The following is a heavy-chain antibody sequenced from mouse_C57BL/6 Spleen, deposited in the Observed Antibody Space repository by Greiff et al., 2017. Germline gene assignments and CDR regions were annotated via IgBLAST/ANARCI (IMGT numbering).Heavy chain of an antibody. D-gene: IGHD3-1*01. CDR2: ISYSGST. Sequence: EVKLVESGPGMVKPSQSLSLTCTVTGYSITSGYDWHWIRHFPGNKLEWMGYISYSGSTNYNPSLKSRISITHDTSKNHFFLKLNSVTTEDTATYYCARAPLGDYFDYWGQGTTRTVSS. V-gene: IGHV3-1*01. J-gene: IGHJ2*01. CDR3: ARAPLGDYFDY. CDR1: GYSITSGYD.